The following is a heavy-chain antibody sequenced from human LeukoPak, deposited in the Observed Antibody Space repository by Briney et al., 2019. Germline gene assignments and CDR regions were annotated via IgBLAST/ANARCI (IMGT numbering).Heavy chain of an antibody. J-gene: IGHJ4*02. Sequence: PGGSLRLSCAASGFTFSSYAMHWVRQAPGKGLEWVAVISYDGSNKYYADSVKGRFTISRDNSKNTLYLQMNSLRAEDTAVYYCARDRYSSSSGGAFDYRGQGTLVTVSS. CDR2: ISYDGSNK. CDR1: GFTFSSYA. CDR3: ARDRYSSSSGGAFDY. D-gene: IGHD6-6*01. V-gene: IGHV3-30*04.